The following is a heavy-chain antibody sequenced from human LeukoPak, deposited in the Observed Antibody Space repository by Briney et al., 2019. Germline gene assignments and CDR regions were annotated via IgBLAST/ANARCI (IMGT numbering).Heavy chain of an antibody. CDR1: GGSISSSSYY. D-gene: IGHD3-3*01. Sequence: SETLSLTCTVSGGSISSSSYYWGWIRQPPGKGLEWIGYIYHSGSTYYNPSLKSRVTISVDRSKNQFSLKLSSVTAADTAVYYCARRITIFGVVRRDYFDYWGQGTLVTVSS. CDR3: ARRITIFGVVRRDYFDY. CDR2: IYHSGST. V-gene: IGHV4-39*07. J-gene: IGHJ4*02.